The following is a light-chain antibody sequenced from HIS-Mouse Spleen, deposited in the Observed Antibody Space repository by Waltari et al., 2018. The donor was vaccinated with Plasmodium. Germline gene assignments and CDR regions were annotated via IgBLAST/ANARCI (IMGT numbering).Light chain of an antibody. CDR1: QSVSSY. V-gene: IGKV3-11*01. CDR3: QQRSNWPRVLT. CDR2: DAS. J-gene: IGKJ4*01. Sequence: EIVLTQSPGTLSLSPGERATLSCRASQSVSSYLAWYQQKPGQAPRLLIYDASNRATGIPARFSGSGSGTDFTLTISGLEPEDFAVYYCQQRSNWPRVLTFGGGTKVEIK.